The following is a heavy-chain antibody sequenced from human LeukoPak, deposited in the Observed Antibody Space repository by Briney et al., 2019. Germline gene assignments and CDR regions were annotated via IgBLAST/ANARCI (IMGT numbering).Heavy chain of an antibody. V-gene: IGHV1-69*01. CDR2: IIPKFITT. J-gene: IGHJ4*02. CDR3: ARWAAAASTPWWPPLDY. Sequence: SVKVSCTASGGTFSSYVISWVRQAPGQGLEWMGGIIPKFITTNYAQKFQGRVTITADESTSTAYMELSSLRSEDTAIYYCARWAAAASTPWWPPLDYWGQGTLVTVSS. D-gene: IGHD6-25*01. CDR1: GGTFSSYV.